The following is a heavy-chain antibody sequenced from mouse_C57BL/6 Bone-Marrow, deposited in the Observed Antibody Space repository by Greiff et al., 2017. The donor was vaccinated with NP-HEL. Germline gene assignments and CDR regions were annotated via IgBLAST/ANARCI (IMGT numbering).Heavy chain of an antibody. J-gene: IGHJ2*01. CDR2: IYPRSGNT. CDR1: GYTFTSYG. Sequence: VKLQESGAELARPGASVKLSCKASGYTFTSYGISWVKQRTGQGLEWIGEIYPRSGNTYYNEKFKGKATLTADKSSSTAYMELRSLTSEDSAVYFCARNRELRLHFDYWGQGTTLTVSS. CDR3: ARNRELRLHFDY. D-gene: IGHD3-2*02. V-gene: IGHV1-81*01.